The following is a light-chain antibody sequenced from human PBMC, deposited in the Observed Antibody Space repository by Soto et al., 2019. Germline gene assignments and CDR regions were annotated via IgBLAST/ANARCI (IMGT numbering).Light chain of an antibody. CDR2: GAS. Sequence: DIQMTQSPSTLSASVGDRVTITCRASQSISSWLAWYQQKPGKAPKLLVYGASTLQSGVPSRFGGSGSGTEITLTISSLQPDDFATYYCQQYYTYSPFTFGQGTKLEIK. CDR3: QQYYTYSPFT. V-gene: IGKV1-5*01. J-gene: IGKJ2*01. CDR1: QSISSW.